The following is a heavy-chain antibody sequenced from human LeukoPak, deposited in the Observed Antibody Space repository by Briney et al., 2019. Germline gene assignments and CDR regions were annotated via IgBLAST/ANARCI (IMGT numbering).Heavy chain of an antibody. D-gene: IGHD5-12*01. CDR1: GYTFSSHY. V-gene: IGHV1-46*01. CDR2: VNPIGGST. J-gene: IGHJ4*02. CDR3: ARASNIVATITRLGPDY. Sequence: SVTVSCKASGYTFSSHYLHWVRPAPGQGLEWMGIVNPIGGSTIYAHKFQGRVSMTRDMATSTLYMELSSLRSEDTAVYYCARASNIVATITRLGPDYWGEGTLVTVSS.